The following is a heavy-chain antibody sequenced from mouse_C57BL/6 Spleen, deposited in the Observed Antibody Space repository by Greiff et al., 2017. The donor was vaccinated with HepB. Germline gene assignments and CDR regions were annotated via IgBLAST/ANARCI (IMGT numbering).Heavy chain of an antibody. D-gene: IGHD1-1*01. J-gene: IGHJ1*03. CDR3: ASPSYYGSSYGYFDV. CDR2: IYPGDGDT. V-gene: IGHV1-82*01. Sequence: VQLQESGPELVKPGASVKISCKASGYAFSSSWMNWVKQRPGKGLEWIGRIYPGDGDTNYNGKFKGKATLTADKSSSTAYMQLSSLTSEDSAVYFCASPSYYGSSYGYFDVWGTGTTVTVSS. CDR1: GYAFSSSW.